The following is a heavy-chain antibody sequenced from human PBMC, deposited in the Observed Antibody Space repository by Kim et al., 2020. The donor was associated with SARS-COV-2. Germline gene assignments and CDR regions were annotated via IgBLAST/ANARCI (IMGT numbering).Heavy chain of an antibody. J-gene: IGHJ4*02. CDR2: IYSGGST. CDR1: GFTVSSNY. Sequence: GGSLRLSCAASGFTVSSNYMSWVRQAPGKGLEWVSVIYSGGSTYYADSVKGRFTISRDNSKNTLYLQMNSLRAEDTAVYYCASWDHYCSGGSCYPGYFDYWGQGTLVTVSS. V-gene: IGHV3-53*01. D-gene: IGHD2-15*01. CDR3: ASWDHYCSGGSCYPGYFDY.